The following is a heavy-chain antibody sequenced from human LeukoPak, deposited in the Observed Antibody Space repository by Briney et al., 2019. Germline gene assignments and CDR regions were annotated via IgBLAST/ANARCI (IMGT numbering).Heavy chain of an antibody. V-gene: IGHV4-30-2*01. D-gene: IGHD2-2*01. CDR2: IYYSGST. CDR1: GGSISSDGYS. Sequence: SETLSLTCAVSGGSISSDGYSWSWIRQPPGKGLEWIGYIYYSGSTYYNPSLKSRVTISVDRSKTQFSLKLSSVTAADTAVYYCARERSTYAGAPENWFDPWGQGILVTVFS. CDR3: ARERSTYAGAPENWFDP. J-gene: IGHJ5*02.